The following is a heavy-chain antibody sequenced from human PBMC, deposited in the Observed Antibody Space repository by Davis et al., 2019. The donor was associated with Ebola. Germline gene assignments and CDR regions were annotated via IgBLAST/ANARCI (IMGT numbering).Heavy chain of an antibody. Sequence: PGLSLRLSCAGSGFTFSTYAMTWVRQAPGKGLEWVASISSSSGYITYIFYTDSVKGRFTISRDNAKNSLYLQMNNLRVEDTALYYCTRNLLPLYHVLTGSMDSWGQGARVIASS. J-gene: IGHJ4*02. D-gene: IGHD3-9*01. CDR2: ISSSSGYITYI. V-gene: IGHV3-21*01. CDR1: GFTFSTYA. CDR3: TRNLLPLYHVLTGSMDS.